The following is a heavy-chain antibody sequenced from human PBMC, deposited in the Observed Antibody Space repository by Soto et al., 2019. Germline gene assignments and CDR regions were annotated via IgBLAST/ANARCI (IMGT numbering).Heavy chain of an antibody. CDR2: IYYSGST. Sequence: SETLSLTCTVSGGSISSYYWSWIRQPPGKGLEWIGYIYYSGSTNYNPSLKSRVTISVDTSKNQFSLKLSSVTAADTAVYYCARVFSGWGENDAFDIWGQGTMVTVSS. V-gene: IGHV4-59*01. CDR1: GGSISSYY. CDR3: ARVFSGWGENDAFDI. J-gene: IGHJ3*02. D-gene: IGHD6-19*01.